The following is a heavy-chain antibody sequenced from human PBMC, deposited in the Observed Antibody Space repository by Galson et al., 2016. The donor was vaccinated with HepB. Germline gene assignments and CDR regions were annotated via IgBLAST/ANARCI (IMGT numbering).Heavy chain of an antibody. CDR3: ARGANTVAADY. D-gene: IGHD6-19*01. CDR1: GFTFSSYA. CDR2: ISYDGGNK. J-gene: IGHJ4*02. V-gene: IGHV3-30*04. Sequence: SLRLSCAASGFTFSSYAMHWVHQAPGKGLEWVALISYDGGNKYYADSVKGRFTISRDNSKNTLYLQVNSLRAEDTAVYYCARGANTVAADYWGQGTLVTVSS.